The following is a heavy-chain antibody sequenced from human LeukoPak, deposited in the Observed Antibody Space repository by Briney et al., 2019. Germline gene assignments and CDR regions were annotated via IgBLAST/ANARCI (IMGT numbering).Heavy chain of an antibody. D-gene: IGHD5-18*01. Sequence: ASVKVSCKASGGTFSSYAISWVRQAPGQGLEWMGRIIPILGIANYAQKFQGRVTITADKSTSTAYMELSSLRSEDTAVYYCAKDLYSWPYGMDVWGQGTTVTVSS. CDR1: GGTFSSYA. CDR3: AKDLYSWPYGMDV. V-gene: IGHV1-69*04. CDR2: IIPILGIA. J-gene: IGHJ6*02.